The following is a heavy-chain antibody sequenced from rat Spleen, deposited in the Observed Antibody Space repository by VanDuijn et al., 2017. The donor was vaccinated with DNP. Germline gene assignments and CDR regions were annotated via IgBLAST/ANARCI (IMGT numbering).Heavy chain of an antibody. CDR2: ISYSGST. V-gene: IGHV3-1*01. CDR1: AYSITTNY. Sequence: EVQLQESGPGLVKPSQSLSLTCSVTAYSITTNYWGWIRKFPGNKMEWIGHISYSGSTDYNPSLTSRISIGRDTSKSQFFLHLNSVTTEDTATYFCVRGTAGLTWFAYWGQGTLVTVSS. J-gene: IGHJ3*01. D-gene: IGHD1-4*01. CDR3: VRGTAGLTWFAY.